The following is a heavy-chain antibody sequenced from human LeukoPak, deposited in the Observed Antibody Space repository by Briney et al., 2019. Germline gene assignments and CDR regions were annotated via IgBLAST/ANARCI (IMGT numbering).Heavy chain of an antibody. J-gene: IGHJ4*02. V-gene: IGHV1-69*05. D-gene: IGHD2-2*01. Sequence: SVKVSCKASGGTFSSYAISWVRQAPGQGLEWMGGIIPIFGTANYAQKFQGRVTITTDESTSTAYMELRSLRSDDTAVYYCAREWDCSSTSCYNYFDYWGQGTLVTVSS. CDR2: IIPIFGTA. CDR1: GGTFSSYA. CDR3: AREWDCSSTSCYNYFDY.